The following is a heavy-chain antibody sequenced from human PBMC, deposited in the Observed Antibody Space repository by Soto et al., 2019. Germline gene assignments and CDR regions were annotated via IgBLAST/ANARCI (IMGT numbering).Heavy chain of an antibody. CDR3: ARSEYYDILVSHFDY. CDR1: GLTFSSYA. Sequence: PGGALRLSCAASGLTFSSYAMHWVRQAPGKGLEWAAVISYDGSNKYYADSVKGRFTISRDNSKNTLYLQMNSLRAEDTAVYYCARSEYYDILVSHFDYWGQGTLVTVSS. D-gene: IGHD3-9*01. J-gene: IGHJ4*02. CDR2: ISYDGSNK. V-gene: IGHV3-30-3*01.